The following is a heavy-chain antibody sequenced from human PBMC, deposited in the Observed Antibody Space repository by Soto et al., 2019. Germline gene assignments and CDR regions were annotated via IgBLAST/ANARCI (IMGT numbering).Heavy chain of an antibody. CDR3: ARHSLLWFGEPHLDY. CDR1: GGSISSSSYY. J-gene: IGHJ4*02. Sequence: PSETLSLTCTVSGGSISSSSYYWGWIRQPPGKGLEWIGSIYYSGSTYYNPSLKSRVTISVDTSKNQFSLKLSSVTAADTAVYYCARHSLLWFGEPHLDYWGQGTLVTVSS. CDR2: IYYSGST. V-gene: IGHV4-39*01. D-gene: IGHD3-10*01.